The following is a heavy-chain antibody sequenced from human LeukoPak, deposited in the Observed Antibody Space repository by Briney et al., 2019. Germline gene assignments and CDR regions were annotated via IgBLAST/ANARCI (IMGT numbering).Heavy chain of an antibody. CDR2: INPNSGGT. Sequence: ASVKVSCKASGYTLTGYYMHWVRQAPGQGLEWRGWINPNSGGTNYAQKFQGRVTMTRDTSISTAYMELSRLRSDDTAVYYCARDRIVVVPAAPTHYYYYGMDVWGQGTTVTVSS. V-gene: IGHV1-2*02. D-gene: IGHD2-2*01. J-gene: IGHJ6*02. CDR1: GYTLTGYY. CDR3: ARDRIVVVPAAPTHYYYYGMDV.